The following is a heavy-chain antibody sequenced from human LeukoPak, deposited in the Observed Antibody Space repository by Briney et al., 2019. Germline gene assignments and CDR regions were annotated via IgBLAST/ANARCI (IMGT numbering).Heavy chain of an antibody. Sequence: PGGSLRLSCAASGFTFSSYAMSWVRQAPGKGLEWVAVISYDGSNKYYADSVKGRFTISRDNSKNTLYLQMNSLRAEDTAVYYCAKEPQKNDYYYGMDVWGQGTTVTVSS. V-gene: IGHV3-30*18. J-gene: IGHJ6*02. CDR3: AKEPQKNDYYYGMDV. CDR2: ISYDGSNK. D-gene: IGHD1-1*01. CDR1: GFTFSSYA.